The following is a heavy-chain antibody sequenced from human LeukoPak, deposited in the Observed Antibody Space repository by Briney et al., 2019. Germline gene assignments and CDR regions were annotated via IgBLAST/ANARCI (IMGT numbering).Heavy chain of an antibody. Sequence: GGSLRLSCAASGFTFSSYAMSWVRQSPGKGLEWVSVISGSGSTTNHADSVKGRFAISRDNSKKGVYLQMNSLRAEDTAVYYCAKGVLDTVTQLYNFENWGQGTLVTVSS. CDR1: GFTFSSYA. J-gene: IGHJ4*02. D-gene: IGHD3/OR15-3a*01. CDR3: AKGVLDTVTQLYNFEN. CDR2: ISGSGSTT. V-gene: IGHV3-23*01.